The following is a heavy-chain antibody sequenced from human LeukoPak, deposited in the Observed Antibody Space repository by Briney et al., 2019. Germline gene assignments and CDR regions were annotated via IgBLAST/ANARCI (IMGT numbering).Heavy chain of an antibody. CDR3: ARAGDWNFFDYYYYYMDV. D-gene: IGHD1-7*01. J-gene: IGHJ6*03. V-gene: IGHV1-18*01. CDR1: GYTFTSYG. Sequence: RGASVTVSCKASGYTFTSYGISWVRQAPGQGLEWMGWISAYNGNTNYAQKLQGRVTITTDTSTSTAYMELRSLRSDDTAVYYCARAGDWNFFDYYYYYMDVWGKGTTVTVSS. CDR2: ISAYNGNT.